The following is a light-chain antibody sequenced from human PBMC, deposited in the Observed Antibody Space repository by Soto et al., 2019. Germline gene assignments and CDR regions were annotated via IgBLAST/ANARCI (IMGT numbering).Light chain of an antibody. J-gene: IGLJ2*01. CDR2: LERSGSY. CDR1: SGHSSYI. Sequence: QSVLTQSSSASASLGSSVKLTCTLSSGHSSYIIAWHQQQPGKAPRYLMKLERSGSYNKGSGVPDRFSGSSSGADRYLTISNLQVEDEADYYCETWDINTHVVFGGGTKVTVL. V-gene: IGLV4-60*02. CDR3: ETWDINTHVV.